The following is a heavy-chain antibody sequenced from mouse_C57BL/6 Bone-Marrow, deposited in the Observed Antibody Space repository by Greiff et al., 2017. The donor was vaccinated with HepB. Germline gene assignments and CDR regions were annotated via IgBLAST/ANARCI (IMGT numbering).Heavy chain of an antibody. CDR3: ASGDYDGAMDY. D-gene: IGHD2-4*01. CDR1: GYTFTSYW. CDR2: IDPSDSYT. J-gene: IGHJ4*01. Sequence: VQLQQPGAELVMPGASVKLSCKASGYTFTSYWMHWVKQRPGQGLEWIGEIDPSDSYTNYNQKFKGKSTLTVDKSSSTAYMQLSSLTSEDSAVYYCASGDYDGAMDYWGQGTSVTVSS. V-gene: IGHV1-69*01.